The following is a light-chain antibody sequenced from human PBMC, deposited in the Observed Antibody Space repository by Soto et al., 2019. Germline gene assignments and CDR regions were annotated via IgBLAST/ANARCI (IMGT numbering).Light chain of an antibody. J-gene: IGKJ2*01. Sequence: EIVLTQSPATLSLSPGERATLSCRASQSVSSYLAWYQQKPGQAPRLLIYDASNRATGIPARFSGSGSGPDFTLTISSLEPEDFAVYYCQQRSTFGQGTKLEIK. CDR2: DAS. CDR1: QSVSSY. V-gene: IGKV3-11*01. CDR3: QQRST.